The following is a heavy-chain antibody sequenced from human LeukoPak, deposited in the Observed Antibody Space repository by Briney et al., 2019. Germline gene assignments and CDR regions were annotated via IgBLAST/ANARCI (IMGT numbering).Heavy chain of an antibody. D-gene: IGHD3-10*01. CDR3: ARDLSGSYMDYGMDV. CDR1: GFTFSSYS. V-gene: IGHV3-21*01. Sequence: GGSLRLSCAASGFTFSSYSMKWVRQAPGKGLEWVASISSSSSYIYYADSVKGRFTISRDNAKNSLYLQMNSLRAEDTAVYYCARDLSGSYMDYGMDVWGQGTTVTVSS. CDR2: ISSSSSYI. J-gene: IGHJ6*02.